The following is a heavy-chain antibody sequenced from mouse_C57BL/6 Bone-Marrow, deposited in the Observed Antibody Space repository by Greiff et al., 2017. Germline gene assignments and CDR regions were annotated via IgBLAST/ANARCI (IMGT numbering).Heavy chain of an antibody. V-gene: IGHV14-4*01. D-gene: IGHD1-1*01. CDR1: GFNIKDDY. CDR2: IDPENGDT. CDR3: TTRRLDYGSSRDY. J-gene: IGHJ2*01. Sequence: VQLKQSGAELVRPGASVKLSCTASGFNIKDDYMHWVKQRPEQGLEWIGWIDPENGDTEYASKFQGKATITADTSSNTAYLQLSSLTSEDTAVYDCTTRRLDYGSSRDYWGQGTTLTVSS.